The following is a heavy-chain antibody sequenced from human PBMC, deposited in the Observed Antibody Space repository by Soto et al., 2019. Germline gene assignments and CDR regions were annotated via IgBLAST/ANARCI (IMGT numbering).Heavy chain of an antibody. V-gene: IGHV3-21*01. D-gene: IGHD6-13*01. CDR2: ISISSSYI. CDR3: AREAAAAGTEGFDY. J-gene: IGHJ4*02. CDR1: EVTFSSYS. Sequence: GSLILSRAASEVTFSSYSMNWVGQARGKGLEWVSSISISSSYIYYADSVKGRFTISRDNAKNSLYLQMNSLRAEDTAVYYCAREAAAAGTEGFDYSGQGTLVTVS.